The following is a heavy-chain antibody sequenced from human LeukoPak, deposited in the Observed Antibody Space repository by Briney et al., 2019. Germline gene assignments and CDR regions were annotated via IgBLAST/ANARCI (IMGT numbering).Heavy chain of an antibody. V-gene: IGHV4-38-2*02. Sequence: SETLSLTCTVSGYSISSGYYWGWIRQPPGKGLEWVGSIYHSGSTYYNPSLKSRVTISVDTSKNQFSLKLSPVTAADTAVYYCAVSTTGRGYFDYWGQGTLVTVSS. J-gene: IGHJ4*02. CDR3: AVSTTGRGYFDY. D-gene: IGHD1-1*01. CDR1: GYSISSGYY. CDR2: IYHSGST.